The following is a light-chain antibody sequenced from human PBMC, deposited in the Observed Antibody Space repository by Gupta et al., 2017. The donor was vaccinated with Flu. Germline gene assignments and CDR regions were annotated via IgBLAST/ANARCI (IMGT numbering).Light chain of an antibody. J-gene: IGKJ1*01. CDR3: LQHNSYPWT. CDR2: AAS. Sequence: DIKLTQSPSPRSAFVGDGVTIICRASQGIRIDLGWYQQKPGKAPKRLIYAASSLDSGVPSRFSGSGAGTEFTLTISGRQPEDLATYYCLQHNSYPWTVGQGTKVEIK. CDR1: QGIRID. V-gene: IGKV1-17*01.